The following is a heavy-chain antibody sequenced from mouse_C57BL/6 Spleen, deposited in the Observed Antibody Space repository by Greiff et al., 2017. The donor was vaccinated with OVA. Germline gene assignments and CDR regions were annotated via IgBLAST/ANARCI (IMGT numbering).Heavy chain of an antibody. CDR1: GFTFSSYA. D-gene: IGHD6-2*01. J-gene: IGHJ4*01. CDR2: ISDGGSYT. V-gene: IGHV5-4*01. Sequence: EVQLVESGGGLVKPGGSLKLSCAASGFTFSSYAMSWVRQTPEKRLEWVATISDGGSYTYYPDNVKGRFTISRDNAKNNLYLQMSHLKSEDTAMYYCARDSPYAMDYWGQGTSVTVSS. CDR3: ARDSPYAMDY.